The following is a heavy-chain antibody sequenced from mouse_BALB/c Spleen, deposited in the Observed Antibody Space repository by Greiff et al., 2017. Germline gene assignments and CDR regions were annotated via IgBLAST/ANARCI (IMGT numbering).Heavy chain of an antibody. D-gene: IGHD4-1*01. V-gene: IGHV2-2*02. Sequence: VKLVESGPGLVQPSQSLSITCTVSGFSLTSYGVHWVRQSPGKGLEWLGVIWSGGSTDYNAAFISRLSISKDNSKSQVFFKMNSLQANDTAIYYCARTGTDWYFDVWGAGTTVTVSS. CDR2: IWSGGST. CDR1: GFSLTSYG. J-gene: IGHJ1*01. CDR3: ARTGTDWYFDV.